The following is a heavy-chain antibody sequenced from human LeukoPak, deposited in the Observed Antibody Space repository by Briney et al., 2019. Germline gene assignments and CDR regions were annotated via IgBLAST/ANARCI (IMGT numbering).Heavy chain of an antibody. CDR3: AKGTPSYCGGDCYSDY. V-gene: IGHV3-23*01. Sequence: GGSLRLSCAASGFTFSSYGMHWVRQAPGKGLEWVSAISGSGGSTYYADSVKGRFTISRDNSKNTLYLQMNSLRAEDTAVYYCAKGTPSYCGGDCYSDYWGQGTLVTVSS. CDR2: ISGSGGST. D-gene: IGHD2-21*02. J-gene: IGHJ4*02. CDR1: GFTFSSYG.